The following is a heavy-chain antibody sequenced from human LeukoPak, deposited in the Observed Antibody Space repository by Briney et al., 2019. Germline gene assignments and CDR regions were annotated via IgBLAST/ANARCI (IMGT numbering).Heavy chain of an antibody. V-gene: IGHV3-48*03. CDR2: ISSSGSTI. CDR3: ARDGYDPILSYFDY. D-gene: IGHD5-12*01. Sequence: GGSLRLSCAASGFTFSSCEMNWVRQAPGKGLEWVSYISSSGSTIYYADSVKGRFTISRDNAKNSLYLQMNSLRAEDTAVYYCARDGYDPILSYFDYWGQGTLVTVSS. J-gene: IGHJ4*02. CDR1: GFTFSSCE.